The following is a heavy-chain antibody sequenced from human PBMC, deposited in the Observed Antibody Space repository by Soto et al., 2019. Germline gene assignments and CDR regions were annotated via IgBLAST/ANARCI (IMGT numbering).Heavy chain of an antibody. V-gene: IGHV4-31*03. CDR1: GGSISSGGYY. D-gene: IGHD1-7*01. J-gene: IGHJ5*02. CDR3: ARLRNWNYRWFDP. Sequence: PSETLSLTCTVSGGSISSGGYYWSWIRQHPGKGLEWIGYIYYSGSTYYNPSLKSRVTISVDTSKNQFSLKLSSVTAADTAVYYCARLRNWNYRWFDPWAREPWSPSPQ. CDR2: IYYSGST.